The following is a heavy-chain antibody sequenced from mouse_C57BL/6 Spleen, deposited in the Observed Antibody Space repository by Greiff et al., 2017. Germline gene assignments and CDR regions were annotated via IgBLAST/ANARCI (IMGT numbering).Heavy chain of an antibody. Sequence: VQLQQPGAELVMPGASVKLSCKASGYTFTSYWMHWVKQRPGQGLEWIGEIDPSDSYTNYNQKFKGKSTLTVDKSSSTAYMQLSSLTSEDSAVYYCATRGDGEWYFDVWGTGTTVTVSS. V-gene: IGHV1-69*01. CDR1: GYTFTSYW. D-gene: IGHD3-3*01. J-gene: IGHJ1*03. CDR2: IDPSDSYT. CDR3: ATRGDGEWYFDV.